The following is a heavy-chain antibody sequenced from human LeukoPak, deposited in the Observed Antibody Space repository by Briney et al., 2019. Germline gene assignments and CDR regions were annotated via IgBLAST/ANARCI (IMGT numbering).Heavy chain of an antibody. CDR3: ARDRSGSYIYGMDV. J-gene: IGHJ6*02. D-gene: IGHD1-26*01. Sequence: ASVKVSCKASGYTFTSYDFNWVRQATGQRPEWMGWMSPNSGDTGYAQKFQDRVTMTRNTSISTAYMELSSLRSDDTAVYYCARDRSGSYIYGMDVWGQGTTVTVSS. CDR2: MSPNSGDT. V-gene: IGHV1-8*01. CDR1: GYTFTSYD.